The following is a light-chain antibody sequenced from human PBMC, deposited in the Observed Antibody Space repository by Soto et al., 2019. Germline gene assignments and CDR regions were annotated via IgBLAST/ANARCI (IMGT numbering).Light chain of an antibody. J-gene: IGKJ1*01. CDR3: QQYGSSPPT. CDR1: QSVSSSY. CDR2: GAS. Sequence: EIVLTQSPGTLSLSPGERATLSCRASQSVSSSYLAWYQQKPGQAPRLLIYGASSRATGIPDRFSGSGSGTVFTLTISRLEPDEFAVYYCQQYGSSPPTFGQGTKVEI. V-gene: IGKV3-20*01.